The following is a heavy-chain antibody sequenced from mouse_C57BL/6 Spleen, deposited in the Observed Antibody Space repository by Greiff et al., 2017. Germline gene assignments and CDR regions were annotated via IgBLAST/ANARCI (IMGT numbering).Heavy chain of an antibody. Sequence: QVQLQQSGAELVRPGTSVKVSCKASGYAFTNYWIEWVKQRPGQGLEWIGVINPGSGGTNYNEKFKGKATLTADKSSSTAYLQLSSLTSEDSAVYFCARRAGFYAMDYWGQGTSVTVSS. V-gene: IGHV1-54*01. D-gene: IGHD3-3*01. CDR2: INPGSGGT. CDR3: ARRAGFYAMDY. CDR1: GYAFTNYW. J-gene: IGHJ4*01.